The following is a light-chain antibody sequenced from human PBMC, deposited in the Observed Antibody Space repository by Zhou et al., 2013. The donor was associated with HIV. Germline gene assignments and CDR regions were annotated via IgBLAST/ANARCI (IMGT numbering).Light chain of an antibody. J-gene: IGKJ4*01. CDR1: QSISSW. CDR2: VAS. V-gene: IGKV1-39*01. Sequence: HITQSPSTLSASVGDRVTITCRASQSISSWLAWYQQKPGKAPKLLIYVASSLQSGVPSRFSGSGSGTDFSLTITNVQPEDCATYFCQQSYNIPLSFGGGTKVEI. CDR3: QQSYNIPLS.